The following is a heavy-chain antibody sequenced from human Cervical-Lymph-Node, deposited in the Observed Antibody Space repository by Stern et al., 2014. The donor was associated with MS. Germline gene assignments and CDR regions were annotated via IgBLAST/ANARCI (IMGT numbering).Heavy chain of an antibody. CDR1: GYTFTSYY. CDR3: ARDRLVVVTAIYYYYGMDV. CDR2: INPSGGSI. V-gene: IGHV1-46*01. J-gene: IGHJ6*02. D-gene: IGHD2-21*02. Sequence: QMQLVQSGAEVKKPGASVKVSCKASGYTFTSYYMHWVRQAPGQGLEWMGIINPSGGSISYAQKFQGRVTMTRDTSTSTVYMELSSLRSEDTAVYYCARDRLVVVTAIYYYYGMDVWGQGTTVTVSS.